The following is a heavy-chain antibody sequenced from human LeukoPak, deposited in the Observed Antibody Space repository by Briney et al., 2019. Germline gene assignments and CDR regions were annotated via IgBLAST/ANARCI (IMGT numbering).Heavy chain of an antibody. J-gene: IGHJ5*02. Sequence: SETLSLTCAVSGGSISSGGYSWSWIRQPPGKGLEWIGYIYHSGSTYYNPSLKSRVTISVDTSKNQFSLKLSSVTAADTAVYYCARVPGYGDYVRWFDPWGQGTLVTVSS. D-gene: IGHD4-17*01. CDR1: GGSISSGGYS. CDR3: ARVPGYGDYVRWFDP. V-gene: IGHV4-30-2*01. CDR2: IYHSGST.